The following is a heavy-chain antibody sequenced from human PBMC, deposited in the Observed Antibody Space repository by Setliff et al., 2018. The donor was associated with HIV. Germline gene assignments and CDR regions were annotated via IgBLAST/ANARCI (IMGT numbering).Heavy chain of an antibody. CDR3: ARDPPGYGDSNDY. CDR2: IYHSATT. Sequence: SETLSLTCTVSGSFINSDYWGWIRQPPGKGLEWIGSIYHSATTYYNPSLWGRVTMSIDTSKNQFSMKVRSVSAADTAVYYCARDPPGYGDSNDYWGQGMLVTVSS. D-gene: IGHD4-17*01. CDR1: GSFINSDY. J-gene: IGHJ4*02. V-gene: IGHV4-38-2*02.